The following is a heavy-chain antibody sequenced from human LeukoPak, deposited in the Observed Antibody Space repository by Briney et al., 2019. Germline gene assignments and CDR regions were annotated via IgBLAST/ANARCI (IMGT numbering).Heavy chain of an antibody. CDR3: VRDKLTGASRLDY. J-gene: IGHJ4*02. CDR1: GFTFSSYW. D-gene: IGHD7-27*01. V-gene: IGHV3-74*01. Sequence: GGSLRLSCAASGFTFSSYWMHWVRQAPGKGLVWVSRINSDGSSTSYADSVKGRFTISRDNAKNSLYLQMNSLRAEDTAVYYCVRDKLTGASRLDYWGQGTLLTVSP. CDR2: INSDGSST.